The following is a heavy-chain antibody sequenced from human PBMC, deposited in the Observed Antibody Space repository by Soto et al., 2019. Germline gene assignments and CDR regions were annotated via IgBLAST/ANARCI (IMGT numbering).Heavy chain of an antibody. J-gene: IGHJ4*02. CDR3: AKDRVESGLGEIDY. V-gene: IGHV3-30*18. CDR2: ISYGGSNK. CDR1: VFSFSNNG. Sequence: PWGSLRLACASSVFSFSNNGMPWVRQAPGKGLEWVAIISYGGSNKYYADSVKGRFTISRDNSKNTLYLQMNSLRVEDTAVYYCAKDRVESGLGEIDYWGQGTLVTVSS. D-gene: IGHD3-16*01.